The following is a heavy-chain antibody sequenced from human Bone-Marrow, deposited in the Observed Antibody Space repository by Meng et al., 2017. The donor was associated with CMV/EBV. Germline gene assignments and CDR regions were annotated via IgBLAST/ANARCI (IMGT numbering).Heavy chain of an antibody. J-gene: IGHJ4*02. CDR2: ISSSGSTT. V-gene: IGHV3-48*03. Sequence: GGSLRLSCVASGFTFSSYEMNWVRQAPGKGLEWVSYISSSGSTTFYADSVKGRFTISRDNPKNSLYLQMNSLRAEDTAVYYCARDLNVGGVYFDCWGQGTLVTVSS. D-gene: IGHD3-16*01. CDR3: ARDLNVGGVYFDC. CDR1: GFTFSSYE.